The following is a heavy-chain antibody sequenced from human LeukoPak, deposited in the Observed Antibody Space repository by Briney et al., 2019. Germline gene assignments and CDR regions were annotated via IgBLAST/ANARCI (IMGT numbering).Heavy chain of an antibody. V-gene: IGHV3-7*01. CDR2: IKEDGSEK. CDR3: AGRIFDI. Sequence: GGSLRLSCAASGFTFSTYWMGWIRQAPGKGLEWVANIKEDGSEKYYVDSVKGRFTISRDNAKNLVFLQMNSLRVEDTAGYYCAGRIFDIWGQGTMVTVSS. J-gene: IGHJ3*02. CDR1: GFTFSTYW. D-gene: IGHD1-26*01.